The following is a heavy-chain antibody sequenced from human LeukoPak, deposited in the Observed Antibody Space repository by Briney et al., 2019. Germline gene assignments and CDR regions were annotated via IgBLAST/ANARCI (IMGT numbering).Heavy chain of an antibody. V-gene: IGHV4-4*07. D-gene: IGHD3-10*01. CDR1: GGSISNYY. CDR2: IYTSGST. J-gene: IGHJ4*02. CDR3: ARQTFGVLYFDS. Sequence: SETLSLTCTVSGGSISNYYWSWIRQPAGKGLEWIGRIYTSGSTNYNPSLKSRVTMSIDTSKNQFSLRLTSVTAADSAVYYCARQTFGVLYFDSWGQGTLVIVSS.